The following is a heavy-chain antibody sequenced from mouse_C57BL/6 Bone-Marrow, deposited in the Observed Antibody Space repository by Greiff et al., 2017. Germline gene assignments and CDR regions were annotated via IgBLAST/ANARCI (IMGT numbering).Heavy chain of an antibody. CDR1: GFNIKDDY. V-gene: IGHV14-4*01. CDR3: TSTIWFAY. CDR2: IDPENGDT. D-gene: IGHD2-1*01. J-gene: IGHJ3*01. Sequence: VQLQQSGAELVRPGASVKLSCTASGFNIKDDYMHWVKQRPEQGLEWIGWIDPENGDTEYASKFQGKATITADPSSNTAYLQLSSLTSEDTAVYYCTSTIWFAYWGQGTLVTVSA.